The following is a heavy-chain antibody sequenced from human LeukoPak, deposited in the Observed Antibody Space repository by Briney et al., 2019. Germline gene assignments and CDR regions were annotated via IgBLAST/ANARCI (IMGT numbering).Heavy chain of an antibody. CDR1: GGSISSYY. V-gene: IGHV4-59*01. D-gene: IGHD3-22*01. J-gene: IGHJ3*02. CDR3: ARAYYYDSSLRGAFDI. CDR2: IYYSGST. Sequence: SETLSLTCTVSGGSISSYYWSWIRQPPGKGLEWIGYIYYSGSTNYNPSLKSRVTISVDTSKSQFSLNLSSVTAADTAVYYCARAYYYDSSLRGAFDIWGQGTMVTVSS.